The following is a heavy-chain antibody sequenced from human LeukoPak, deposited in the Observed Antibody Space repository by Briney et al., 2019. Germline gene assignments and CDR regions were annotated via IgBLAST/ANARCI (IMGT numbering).Heavy chain of an antibody. CDR3: AITSYACFDS. CDR1: GGATSSIY. V-gene: IGHV4-4*09. J-gene: IGHJ4*02. CDR2: IYTGRST. Sequence: PSQSLSLTCTLSGGATSSIYWSWIRQRPAKGLWWIEYIYTGRSTNYNPSLKSRVTISVDTSNNQFSLKLSSVTAADTAVYYSAITSYACFDSRGQGTLVT. D-gene: IGHD1-26*01.